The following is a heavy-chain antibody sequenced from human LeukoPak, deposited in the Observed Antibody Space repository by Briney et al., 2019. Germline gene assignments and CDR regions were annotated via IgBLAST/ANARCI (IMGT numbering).Heavy chain of an antibody. Sequence: PEGSLRLSCAASGFTISSYSMNWVRQAPGKGLEWVSHITASGTAMFYADSVKGRFTISRDNAKNSLYLQMNSLRDEDTAVYYCASSGSYRFDYWGQGTQVTVSS. CDR2: ITASGTAM. CDR1: GFTISSYS. CDR3: ASSGSYRFDY. J-gene: IGHJ4*02. V-gene: IGHV3-48*02. D-gene: IGHD1-26*01.